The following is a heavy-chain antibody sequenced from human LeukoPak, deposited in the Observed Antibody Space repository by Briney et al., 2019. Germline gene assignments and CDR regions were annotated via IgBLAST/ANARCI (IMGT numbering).Heavy chain of an antibody. CDR2: IKQDGSEK. V-gene: IGHV3-7*01. D-gene: IGHD3-16*01. J-gene: IGHJ6*02. CDR1: GFTFSSYW. Sequence: PGGSLRLSCAASGFTFSSYWMSWVRQAPGKGLEWVANIKQDGSEKYYVDSVKGRFTISRDNAKNSLYLQMNSLRAEDTAVYYCARVLLQGGYYYYYYGMDVWGQGTTVTVPS. CDR3: ARVLLQGGYYYYYYGMDV.